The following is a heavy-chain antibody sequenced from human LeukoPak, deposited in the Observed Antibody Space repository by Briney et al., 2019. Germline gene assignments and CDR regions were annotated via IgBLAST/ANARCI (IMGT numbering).Heavy chain of an antibody. D-gene: IGHD3-22*01. Sequence: SETLSLTCIVSGASIRNYNNYWGWIRQPPGKGLEWIGYIYYSGSTNYNPSLKSRVTISVDTSKNQFSLKLSSVTAADTAVYYCAGYYYDSSGGGLFDYWGQGTLVTVSS. CDR1: GASIRNYNNY. V-gene: IGHV4-61*05. CDR3: AGYYYDSSGGGLFDY. J-gene: IGHJ4*02. CDR2: IYYSGST.